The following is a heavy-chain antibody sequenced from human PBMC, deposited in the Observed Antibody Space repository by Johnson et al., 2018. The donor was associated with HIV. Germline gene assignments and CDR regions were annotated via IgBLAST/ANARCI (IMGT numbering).Heavy chain of an antibody. J-gene: IGHJ3*02. CDR3: AKDRAHSSTYVDAFDI. CDR2: IRYDGSNK. Sequence: QVQLVESGGGVVQPGGSLRLSCAASGFTFSSYGMHWVRQAPGKGLEWVAFIRYDGSNKYYADSVKGRCTISRDNSKNTLYLQMSSLRAEDTAGYYCAKDRAHSSTYVDAFDIWGQGTMVTVSS. V-gene: IGHV3-30*02. CDR1: GFTFSSYG. D-gene: IGHD2/OR15-2a*01.